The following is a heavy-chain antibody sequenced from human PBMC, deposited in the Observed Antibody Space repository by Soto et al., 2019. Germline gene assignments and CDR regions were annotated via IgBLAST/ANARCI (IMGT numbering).Heavy chain of an antibody. CDR3: AREGALYGDYDYYYYCMDV. CDR2: ISAYNGNT. CDR1: GYTFTSYG. Sequence: ASVKVSCKASGYTFTSYGISWVRQAPGQGLEWMGWISAYNGNTNYAQKLQGRVTMTTDTSTSTAYMELRSLRSDDTAVYYCAREGALYGDYDYYYYCMDVCGQGPTVTVSS. J-gene: IGHJ6*01. D-gene: IGHD4-17*01. V-gene: IGHV1-18*01.